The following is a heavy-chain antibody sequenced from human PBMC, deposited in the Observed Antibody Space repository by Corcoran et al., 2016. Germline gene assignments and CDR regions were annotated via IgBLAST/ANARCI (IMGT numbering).Heavy chain of an antibody. CDR2: ISAYNGNT. CDR3: ARDIVVVPAAPRVYYYYGMDV. J-gene: IGHJ6*02. CDR1: GYTFTSYG. V-gene: IGHV1-18*01. D-gene: IGHD2-2*01. Sequence: QVQLVQSGAEVKKPGASVKVSCKASGYTFTSYGISWVRQAPGQGLEWMGWISAYNGNTNYAQKLQGRVTMTTDTSTSTAYMELRSLRSDDTAVYYCARDIVVVPAAPRVYYYYGMDVWGQGTTVTVSS.